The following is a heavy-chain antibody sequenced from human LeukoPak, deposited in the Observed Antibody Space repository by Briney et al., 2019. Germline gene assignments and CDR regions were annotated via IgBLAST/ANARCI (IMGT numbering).Heavy chain of an antibody. CDR1: GYSFTSYW. V-gene: IGHV5-51*01. Sequence: GESLKISCKGSGYSFTSYWIGWVRQMPGKGLGWMGIIYPGDSDTRYSPSFQGQVTISADKSISTAYLQWSSLQASDTAMYYCARHESCSGGRCYRYFDYWGQGTLVTVSS. CDR3: ARHESCSGGRCYRYFDY. D-gene: IGHD2-15*01. J-gene: IGHJ4*03. CDR2: IYPGDSDT.